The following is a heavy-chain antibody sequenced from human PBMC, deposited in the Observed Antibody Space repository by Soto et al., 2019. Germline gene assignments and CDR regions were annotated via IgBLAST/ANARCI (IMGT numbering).Heavy chain of an antibody. D-gene: IGHD2-8*01. Sequence: GASVKVSCKTSGYTFTRYYIHWVRQAPGQGLEWMGIIDPSAGSTTFAQKFRGRVTMTRDTSTSTVYMEVTSLRSEDTAVYYCARPQSEGVCNYFFHYGMGVWGQGTTVTVSS. J-gene: IGHJ6*01. CDR3: ARPQSEGVCNYFFHYGMGV. V-gene: IGHV1-46*01. CDR2: IDPSAGST. CDR1: GYTFTRYY.